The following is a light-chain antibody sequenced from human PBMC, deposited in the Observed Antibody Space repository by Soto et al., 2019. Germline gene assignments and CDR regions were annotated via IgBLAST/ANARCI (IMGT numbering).Light chain of an antibody. Sequence: EIVMTQSPATLSVSPGEGATLSCRASQSVHSDLAWYQQKPGQAHRLVIYDASTRATGIPARFSGSGSGTEFTLSISSLQSEDVAVYYCQQYTNWTPLTFGGGTKVEI. CDR3: QQYTNWTPLT. CDR1: QSVHSD. CDR2: DAS. V-gene: IGKV3-15*01. J-gene: IGKJ4*01.